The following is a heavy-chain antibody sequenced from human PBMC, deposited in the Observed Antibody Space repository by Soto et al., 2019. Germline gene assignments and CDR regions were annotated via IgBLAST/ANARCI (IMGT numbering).Heavy chain of an antibody. D-gene: IGHD6-19*01. CDR1: GGSFSGYY. CDR2: INHSGST. CDR3: ARTIAVAGHPSEAFDI. Sequence: SETLSLTCAVYGGSFSGYYWSWIRQPPGKGLEWIGEINHSGSTNYNPSLKSRVTISVDTSKNQFSLKLSSVTAADTAVYYCARTIAVAGHPSEAFDIWGQGTMVTVSS. V-gene: IGHV4-34*01. J-gene: IGHJ3*02.